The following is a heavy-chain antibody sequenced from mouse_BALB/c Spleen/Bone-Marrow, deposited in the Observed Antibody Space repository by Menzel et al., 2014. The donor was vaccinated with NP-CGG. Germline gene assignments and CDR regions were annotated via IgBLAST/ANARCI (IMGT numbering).Heavy chain of an antibody. CDR2: ILPGSGST. D-gene: IGHD1-1*01. CDR1: GYTFSSYW. Sequence: LVESGAELMKPGASVKISCKATGYTFSSYWIEWVKQRPGHGLEWIGEILPGSGSTNYNEKFKGKATFTADTSSNTAYMQLSSLTSEDSAVYYCARFYYYGSSYYFDYRGQGTTLTVSS. J-gene: IGHJ2*01. V-gene: IGHV1-9*01. CDR3: ARFYYYGSSYYFDY.